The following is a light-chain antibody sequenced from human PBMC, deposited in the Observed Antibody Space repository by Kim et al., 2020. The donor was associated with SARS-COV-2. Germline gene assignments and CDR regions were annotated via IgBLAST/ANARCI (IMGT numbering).Light chain of an antibody. Sequence: ELTQPPSASGTPGQRVTMSCSGSSSNIGSNYVSWYEQLPGTDPKLPSYRNNQRPSGVPDRFSGSKSGNSSSLAISGLRSETEADYYCAVWHDSVSGLVFGSGTQLTVL. V-gene: IGLV1-47*01. CDR1: SSNIGSNY. CDR3: AVWHDSVSGLV. J-gene: IGLJ2*01. CDR2: RNN.